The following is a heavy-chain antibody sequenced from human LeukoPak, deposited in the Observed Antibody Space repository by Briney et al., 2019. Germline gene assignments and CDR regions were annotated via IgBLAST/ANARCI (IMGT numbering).Heavy chain of an antibody. V-gene: IGHV3-15*01. D-gene: IGHD2-2*01. J-gene: IGHJ5*02. CDR3: TTDIGHLFCSSTSCYVGIP. CDR2: IKSKTDGGTT. Sequence: GGSLRLYCAASGFTFSNAWMSWVRQAPGKGLEWVGRIKSKTDGGTTDYAAPVKGRFTISRDDSKNTLYLQMNSLKSEDTAVYYCTTDIGHLFCSSTSCYVGIPWGQGTLVTVSS. CDR1: GFTFSNAW.